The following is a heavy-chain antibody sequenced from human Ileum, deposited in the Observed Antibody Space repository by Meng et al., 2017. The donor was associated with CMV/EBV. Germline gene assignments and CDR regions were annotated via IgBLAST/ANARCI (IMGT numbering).Heavy chain of an antibody. CDR2: VHISGST. D-gene: IGHD1/OR15-1a*01. CDR1: GGSISGDY. J-gene: IGHJ5*02. V-gene: IGHV4-4*07. Sequence: GHLGGLDPGLAEPSLLLSLTCPVSGGSISGDYWSWFRQSAGKGLEWIGRVHISGSTDYNPSLKSRVTMSGDVSKNQFSLKLTSVTAADTAVYYCVKDRSNTWNKDWFDPWGQGTLVTVSS. CDR3: VKDRSNTWNKDWFDP.